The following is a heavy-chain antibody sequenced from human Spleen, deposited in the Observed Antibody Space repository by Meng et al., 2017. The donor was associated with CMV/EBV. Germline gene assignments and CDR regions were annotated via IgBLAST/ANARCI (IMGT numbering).Heavy chain of an antibody. D-gene: IGHD2-2*01. J-gene: IGHJ2*01. CDR1: FTSFG. V-gene: IGHV1-18*01. CDR3: ARHLAYCTSTSCSPDWYFDL. CDR2: ISPFNDNT. Sequence: FTSFGISWVRQAPGQSLEWMGWISPFNDNTNSAPKVQGRLTLTTDTSTNTAYMVLRSLKSDDTAVYFCARHLAYCTSTSCSPDWYFDLWGRGTLVTVSS.